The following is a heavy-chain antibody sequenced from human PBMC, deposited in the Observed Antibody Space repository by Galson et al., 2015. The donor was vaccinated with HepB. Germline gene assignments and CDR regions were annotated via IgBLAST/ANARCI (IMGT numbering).Heavy chain of an antibody. V-gene: IGHV3-66*01. CDR3: ARDRHGEGSYWKYAFDI. CDR1: GFTVSSNY. D-gene: IGHD3-10*01. J-gene: IGHJ3*02. Sequence: SLRLSCAASGFTVSSNYMSWVRQAPGKGLEWVSVIYSGGSTYYADSVKGRFTISRDNSKNTLYLQMNSLRAEDTAVYYCARDRHGEGSYWKYAFDIWGQGTMVTVSS. CDR2: IYSGGST.